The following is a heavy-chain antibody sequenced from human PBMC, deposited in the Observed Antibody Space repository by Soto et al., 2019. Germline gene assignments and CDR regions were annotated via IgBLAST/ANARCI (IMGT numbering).Heavy chain of an antibody. J-gene: IGHJ4*02. CDR1: GGSIRSGGCY. D-gene: IGHD3-3*01. V-gene: IGHV4-31*03. Sequence: SETLSLTCTVSGGSIRSGGCYWSWIRQHPGKGLEWIGYIYYSGSTYYNPSLKSRVTISVDTSKNQFSLKLSSVTAADTAVYYCARFQYYDFWSGSRPKNYYFDYWGQGTLVTVSS. CDR2: IYYSGST. CDR3: ARFQYYDFWSGSRPKNYYFDY.